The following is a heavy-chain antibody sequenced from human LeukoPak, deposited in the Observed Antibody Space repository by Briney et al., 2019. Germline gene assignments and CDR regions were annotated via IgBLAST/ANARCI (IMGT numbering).Heavy chain of an antibody. V-gene: IGHV4-39*01. J-gene: IGHJ4*02. CDR1: GGSISSSSAY. Sequence: SETLSLTCTVSGGSISSSSAYWGWIRQPPGKGLEWIGSIYYSKNTYYNPSLKSRVTISADTSKNQFSLTLGSVSATDTAVYYCVSPRGFSYGYFDYWSQGTLVTVSS. CDR3: VSPRGFSYGYFDY. CDR2: IYYSKNT. D-gene: IGHD5-18*01.